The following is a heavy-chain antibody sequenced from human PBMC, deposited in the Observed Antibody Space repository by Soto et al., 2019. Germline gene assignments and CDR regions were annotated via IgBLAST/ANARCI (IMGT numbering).Heavy chain of an antibody. D-gene: IGHD6-13*01. CDR2: INHSGST. Sequence: PSETLSLTCTGYGGSFRGHYWSSIRQPPGKLREWIGEINHSGSTNYNPSLKSRVTISVDTSKNQFSLKLSSVTAADTAVYYCARDNIIAPHLGYYYYGMDVWGQGTTVTVSS. CDR3: ARDNIIAPHLGYYYYGMDV. V-gene: IGHV4-34*01. J-gene: IGHJ6*02. CDR1: GGSFRGHY.